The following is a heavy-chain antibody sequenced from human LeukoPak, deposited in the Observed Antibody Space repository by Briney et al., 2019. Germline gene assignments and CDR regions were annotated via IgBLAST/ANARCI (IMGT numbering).Heavy chain of an antibody. Sequence: SETLSLTCTVSGDSISYYYWSWIRQPPGEGLEWIGCIYYSGTTKYNPSLKSRVTISVDTSKNQFSLHLSSVTAADTAVYYCARTGDRTGYYYYYMDVWGKGTTVTVSS. J-gene: IGHJ6*03. CDR1: GDSISYYY. CDR3: ARTGDRTGYYYYYMDV. CDR2: IYYSGTT. D-gene: IGHD7-27*01. V-gene: IGHV4-59*01.